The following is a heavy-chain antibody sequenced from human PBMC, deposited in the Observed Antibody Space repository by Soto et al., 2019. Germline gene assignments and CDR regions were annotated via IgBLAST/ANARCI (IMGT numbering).Heavy chain of an antibody. CDR2: ISAYNGNT. J-gene: IGHJ6*03. D-gene: IGHD1-7*01. Sequence: ASVKVSCKASGYTFTSYGISWVRQAPGQGLEWMGWISAYNGNTNYAQKLQGRVTMTTDTSTSTAYMELRSLRSDDTAVYYCARLDEGNWNYGHYYYYYMDVWGKGTTVTVSS. CDR3: ARLDEGNWNYGHYYYYYMDV. CDR1: GYTFTSYG. V-gene: IGHV1-18*01.